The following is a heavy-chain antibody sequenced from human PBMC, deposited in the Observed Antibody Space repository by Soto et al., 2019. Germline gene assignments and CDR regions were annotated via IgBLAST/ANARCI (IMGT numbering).Heavy chain of an antibody. CDR3: AKVDDWTKARCFDR. CDR1: GFTFDNYV. CDR2: ISGNSGFT. V-gene: IGHV3-23*01. J-gene: IGHJ5*02. D-gene: IGHD3-9*01. Sequence: EVQLLESGGGLVQPGGSLRVSCVASGFTFDNYVMTWVRQAPGKGLEWVSAISGNSGFTWYADSVKGRFTLSRDNFKNTLSLEMNNLRAEDTAVYFCAKVDDWTKARCFDRWGQGTLVTVSS.